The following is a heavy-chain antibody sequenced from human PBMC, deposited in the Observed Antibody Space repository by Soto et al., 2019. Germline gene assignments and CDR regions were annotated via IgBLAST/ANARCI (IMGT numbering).Heavy chain of an antibody. D-gene: IGHD6-13*01. CDR3: ARATIIAAAGTGYNWFDP. CDR2: ISSSSSYI. V-gene: IGHV3-11*05. J-gene: IGHJ5*02. Sequence: QVQLVESGGGLVKPGGSLRLSCAASGFTFSDYYMSWIRQAPGKGLEWVSYISSSSSYINYADSVKGRFTISRDNAKNSLYLQMNSLRAEDTAVYYCARATIIAAAGTGYNWFDPWGQGTLVTVSS. CDR1: GFTFSDYY.